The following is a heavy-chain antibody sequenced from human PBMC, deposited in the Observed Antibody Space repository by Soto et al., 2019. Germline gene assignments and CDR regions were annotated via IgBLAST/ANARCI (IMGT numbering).Heavy chain of an antibody. V-gene: IGHV3-7*03. J-gene: IGHJ4*02. CDR2: IKQDETEK. D-gene: IGHD3-22*01. CDR1: GFTFGSYW. CDR3: ARGDYFDRRFDF. Sequence: GGSLRLSCAASGFTFGSYWMNWVRLAPGRGLEWVADIKQDETEKYYVDSVKGRFTISRDNAKNSLYLQMDSLRAEDTAVYYCARGDYFDRRFDFWGQGTLVTVSS.